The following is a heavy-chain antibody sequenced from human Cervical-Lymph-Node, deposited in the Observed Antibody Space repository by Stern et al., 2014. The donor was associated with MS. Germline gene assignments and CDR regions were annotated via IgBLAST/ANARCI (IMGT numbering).Heavy chain of an antibody. CDR1: GFTFSNAW. Sequence: EVQLVESGGDLVKPGGSLRLSCAASGFTFSNAWVSWVRQAPGKGLEWVGRIKSQSNGGTTDYAAPVKGRFTISRDDSKNTVDLQMNSLKTEDTAIYYCTTLSSIFGVVTTPDYWGHGTLVTVSS. V-gene: IGHV3-15*05. CDR3: TTLSSIFGVVTTPDY. J-gene: IGHJ4*01. CDR2: IKSQSNGGTT. D-gene: IGHD3-3*01.